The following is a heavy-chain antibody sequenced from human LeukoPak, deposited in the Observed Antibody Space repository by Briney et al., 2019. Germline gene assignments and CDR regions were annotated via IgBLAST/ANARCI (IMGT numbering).Heavy chain of an antibody. CDR3: ARDVLSSSGWPTSHFDS. CDR1: GFTVSSNY. CDR2: IYSGSST. Sequence: PGGSLRLSCAASGFTVSSNYMSWVRQAPGKGLEWVSVIYSGSSTYYTDSVKGRFTISRDNSKNTLYLQMNSLRAEDTAVYYCARDVLSSSGWPTSHFDSWGQGTLVTVSS. D-gene: IGHD6-19*01. V-gene: IGHV3-66*01. J-gene: IGHJ4*02.